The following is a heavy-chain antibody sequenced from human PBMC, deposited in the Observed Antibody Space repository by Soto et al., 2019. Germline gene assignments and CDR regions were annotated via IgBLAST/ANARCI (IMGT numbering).Heavy chain of an antibody. CDR1: GFTFSSYA. D-gene: IGHD3-22*01. Sequence: GGSLRLSCAASGFTFSSYAMHWVRQAPGKRLEYVSSISINGGSTHYADSVKGRFTISRDNSRNTHYLQMSSLRADDTAVYYCVKGEFYYDSSAYYPFDSWGQGTLVTVSS. J-gene: IGHJ4*02. CDR2: ISINGGST. V-gene: IGHV3-64D*06. CDR3: VKGEFYYDSSAYYPFDS.